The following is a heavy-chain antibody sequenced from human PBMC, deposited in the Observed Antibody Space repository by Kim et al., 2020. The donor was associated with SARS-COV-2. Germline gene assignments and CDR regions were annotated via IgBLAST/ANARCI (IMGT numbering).Heavy chain of an antibody. D-gene: IGHD3-16*02. CDR2: MNPNSGNT. CDR1: GYTFTSYD. Sequence: ASVKVSCKASGYTFTSYDINWVRQATGQGLEWMGWMNPNSGNTGYAQKFQGRVTMTRNTSISTAYIELSSLRSEDTAVYYCARGFMITFGGVIAPFDYWGQGTLVTVSS. V-gene: IGHV1-8*02. CDR3: ARGFMITFGGVIAPFDY. J-gene: IGHJ4*02.